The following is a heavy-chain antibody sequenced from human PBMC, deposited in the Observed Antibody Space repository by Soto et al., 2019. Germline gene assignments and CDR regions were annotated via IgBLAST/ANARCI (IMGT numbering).Heavy chain of an antibody. CDR2: INHSGST. CDR3: ARLGLRWLQQVGLFDY. V-gene: IGHV4-34*01. J-gene: IGHJ4*02. CDR1: GGSFSGYY. Sequence: ETLSLTCAVYGGSFSGYYWSWIRQPPGKGLEWIGEINHSGSTNYNPSLKSRVTISVDTSKNQFSLKLSSVTAADTAVYYCARLGLRWLQQVGLFDYWGQGTLVTVSS. D-gene: IGHD5-12*01.